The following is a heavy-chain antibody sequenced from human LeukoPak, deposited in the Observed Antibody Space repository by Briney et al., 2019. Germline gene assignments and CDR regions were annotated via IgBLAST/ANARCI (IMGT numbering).Heavy chain of an antibody. D-gene: IGHD2-21*02. CDR3: ARDIRTQYCGGDCYSGAFDI. V-gene: IGHV3-11*01. CDR1: GFTFSDYY. Sequence: PGGSLRLSCAASGFTFSDYYMSWIRQAPGKGLEWVSYISSSGSTIYYADSVKGRFTISRDNAKNSLYLQMNSLRAEDTAVYYCARDIRTQYCGGDCYSGAFDIWGQGTMVTVSS. CDR2: ISSSGSTI. J-gene: IGHJ3*02.